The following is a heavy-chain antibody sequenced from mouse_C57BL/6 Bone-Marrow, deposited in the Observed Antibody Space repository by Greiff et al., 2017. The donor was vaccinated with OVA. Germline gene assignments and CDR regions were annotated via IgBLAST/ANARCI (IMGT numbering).Heavy chain of an antibody. CDR3: ARRGSFAY. J-gene: IGHJ3*01. V-gene: IGHV1-64*01. D-gene: IGHD3-1*01. CDR2: IHPNSGST. Sequence: GQLQQPGAELVKPGASVKLSRKASVYTFTSYLMHWVKQRPGQGLEWIGMIHPNSGSTNYNEKFKSKATLTVDKSSSTAYMQLSSLTSEDSAVYYCARRGSFAYWGQGTLVTVSA. CDR1: VYTFTSYL.